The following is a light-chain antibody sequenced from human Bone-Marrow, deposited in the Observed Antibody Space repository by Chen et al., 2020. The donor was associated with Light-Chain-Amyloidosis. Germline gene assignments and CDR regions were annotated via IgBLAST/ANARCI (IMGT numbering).Light chain of an antibody. CDR3: QVWDRSSDRPV. Sequence: SYVLTQPSSVSVAPGQTATIACGGNNIGSTSVHWYQQTPGQTPLLVIYDDSDRPSGIPEQFSGSNSGNTATLTISRVETWDEADYYCQVWDRSSDRPVFGGGTKLTVL. V-gene: IGLV3-21*02. CDR1: NIGSTS. CDR2: DDS. J-gene: IGLJ3*02.